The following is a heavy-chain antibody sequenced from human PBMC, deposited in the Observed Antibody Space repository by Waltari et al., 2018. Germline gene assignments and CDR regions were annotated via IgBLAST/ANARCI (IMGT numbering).Heavy chain of an antibody. CDR2: ISWNSGRI. V-gene: IGHV3-9*01. CDR1: GFPFDDYA. J-gene: IGHJ4*02. Sequence: EIQLVQSGGGSVQPGKSLTLSCAASGFPFDDYAMQWVRQVPGRVMEWVSSISWNSGRIKYADSVKGRFTISRDNAKTSVYMQMNSLKIEDTAVYYCAKELRSLERGFDLWGQGTPVIVSS. CDR3: AKELRSLERGFDL. D-gene: IGHD3-3*01.